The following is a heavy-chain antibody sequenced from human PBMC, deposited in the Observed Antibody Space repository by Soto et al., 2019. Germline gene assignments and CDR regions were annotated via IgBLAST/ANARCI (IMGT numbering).Heavy chain of an antibody. CDR1: GYTFTSYG. J-gene: IGHJ4*02. CDR2: ISAYKGNT. Sequence: QVQLVQSGAEVKKPGASVKVSCKASGYTFTSYGISWVRQAPGQGLEWMGWISAYKGNTNYAQKLQGRVTMTTATSTSTAYIELRSLRSDDTAVYYCARAKSSGWYWVPVDYWGQGTLVTVSS. CDR3: ARAKSSGWYWVPVDY. D-gene: IGHD6-19*01. V-gene: IGHV1-18*01.